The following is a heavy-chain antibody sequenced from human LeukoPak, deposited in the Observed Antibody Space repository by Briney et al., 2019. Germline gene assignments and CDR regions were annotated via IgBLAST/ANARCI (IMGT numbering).Heavy chain of an antibody. J-gene: IGHJ5*02. D-gene: IGHD3-9*01. CDR2: IIPIFGTA. V-gene: IGHV1-69*13. CDR1: GGTFSSYA. Sequence: SVKVSCKASGGTFSSYAISWVRQAPGQGLEWMGGIIPIFGTANYAQKFQGRVTITADESTSTAYMELSSLRSEDTAVYYCAREGSTDILTGYYTYNWFDPWGQGTLVTVSS. CDR3: AREGSTDILTGYYTYNWFDP.